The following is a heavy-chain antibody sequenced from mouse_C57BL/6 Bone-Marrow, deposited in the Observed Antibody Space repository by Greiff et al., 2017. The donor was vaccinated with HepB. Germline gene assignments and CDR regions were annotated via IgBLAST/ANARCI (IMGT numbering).Heavy chain of an antibody. CDR2: INPGSGGT. CDR1: GYAFTNYL. CDR3: ARARGNSLYAMDY. Sequence: QVQLQQSGAELVRPGTSVKVSCKASGYAFTNYLIEWVKQRPGQGLEWIGVINPGSGGTNYNEKFKGKATLTADKSSSTAYMQLSSLTSEDSAVYFCARARGNSLYAMDYWGQGTSVTVSS. D-gene: IGHD2-1*01. J-gene: IGHJ4*01. V-gene: IGHV1-54*01.